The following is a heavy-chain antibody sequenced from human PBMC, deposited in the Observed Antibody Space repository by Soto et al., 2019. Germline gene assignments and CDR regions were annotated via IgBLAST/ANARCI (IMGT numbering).Heavy chain of an antibody. D-gene: IGHD2-21*01. Sequence: SESLSLTCTVSGGSISIYYWSWIRPPPGKGLEWIGYIYYSGSTNYNPSLKSRVTISVDTSKNQFSLKLSSVTAADTAVYYCARGSSYFYYFDYWGQGNLVTVSS. CDR3: ARGSSYFYYFDY. V-gene: IGHV4-59*01. CDR1: GGSISIYY. CDR2: IYYSGST. J-gene: IGHJ4*02.